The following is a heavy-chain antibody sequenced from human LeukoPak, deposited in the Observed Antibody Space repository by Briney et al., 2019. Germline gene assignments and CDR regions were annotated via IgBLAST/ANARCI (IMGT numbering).Heavy chain of an antibody. CDR1: GFTFSSYW. CDR3: ARVYGSGSHTLSYFDY. J-gene: IGHJ4*02. V-gene: IGHV3-7*01. D-gene: IGHD3-10*01. Sequence: GGSLRLSCAASGFTFSSYWMSWVRQAPGKGLEWVANIKQDGSEKYYVDSVKGRFTISRDNAKNSLYLQMNSLRAEGTAVYYCARVYGSGSHTLSYFDYWGQGTLVTVSS. CDR2: IKQDGSEK.